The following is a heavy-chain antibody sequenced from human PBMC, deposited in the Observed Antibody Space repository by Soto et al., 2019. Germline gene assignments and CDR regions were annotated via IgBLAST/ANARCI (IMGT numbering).Heavy chain of an antibody. V-gene: IGHV3-23*01. CDR3: AKEIAVVDTSPLSD. D-gene: IGHD5-18*01. CDR2: ISGSGGST. Sequence: GGSLRLSCGASGFTFSSYAMSWVRQAPGKGLEWVSAISGSGGSTYYADSVKGRFTISRDNSKNTLYLQMNSLRAEDTAVYYCAKEIAVVDTSPLSDWGQGTLVTVSS. CDR1: GFTFSSYA. J-gene: IGHJ4*02.